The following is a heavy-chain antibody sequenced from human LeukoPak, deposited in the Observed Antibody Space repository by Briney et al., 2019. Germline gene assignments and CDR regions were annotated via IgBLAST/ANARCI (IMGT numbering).Heavy chain of an antibody. Sequence: GGSLRLSCVASGFTFSSYAMNWVRQAPGKGLEWVSAISGSGGSTYYADSVKGRFTISRDNSKNTLYLQMNSLRAEDTAVYYCAKDRDIVATIFGYWGQGTLVTVSS. CDR1: GFTFSSYA. J-gene: IGHJ4*02. CDR3: AKDRDIVATIFGY. D-gene: IGHD5-12*01. CDR2: ISGSGGST. V-gene: IGHV3-23*01.